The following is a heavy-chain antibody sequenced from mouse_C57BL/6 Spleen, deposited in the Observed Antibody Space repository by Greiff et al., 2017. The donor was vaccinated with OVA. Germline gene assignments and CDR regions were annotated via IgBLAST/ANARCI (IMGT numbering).Heavy chain of an antibody. CDR1: GFNIPDYY. J-gene: IGHJ2*01. Sequence: VQLQQSGAELVRPGASVKLSCTASGFNIPDYYMHWVEQRPEQGLEWIGRIDPEDGDTEYNPKFQGKATMTADNSSNPAYLQLSSLTSEDTAVYYCTTSLTGNYVDYWGQGTTLTVSS. V-gene: IGHV14-1*01. CDR3: TTSLTGNYVDY. D-gene: IGHD4-1*01. CDR2: IDPEDGDT.